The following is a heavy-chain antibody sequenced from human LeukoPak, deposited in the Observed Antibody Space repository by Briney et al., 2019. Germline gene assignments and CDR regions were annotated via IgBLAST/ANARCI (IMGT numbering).Heavy chain of an antibody. CDR2: IYYSGST. CDR1: GGSISSSSYY. J-gene: IGHJ3*02. Sequence: SETLSLTCTVSGGSISSSSYYWGWIRQPPGKGLEWIGYIYYSGSTYYNPSLKSRVTISVDTSKNQFSLKLSSVTAADTAVYYCARELWDSSGYSSLAFDIWGQGTMVTVSS. V-gene: IGHV4-31*03. D-gene: IGHD3-22*01. CDR3: ARELWDSSGYSSLAFDI.